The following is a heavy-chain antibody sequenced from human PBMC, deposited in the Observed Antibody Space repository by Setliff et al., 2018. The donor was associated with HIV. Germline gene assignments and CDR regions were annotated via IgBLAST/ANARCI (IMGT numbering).Heavy chain of an antibody. D-gene: IGHD3-10*01. Sequence: VASVKVSCKASGYTFTSYGISWVRQAPGQGLEWMGWISAYNGNTNYAQKLQGRVTMTTDTSTSTAYMELRSLRSDDTAVYYCARPNKPYGSGSYYNGDYYYGMDVWGQGTTVTVSS. V-gene: IGHV1-18*01. CDR2: ISAYNGNT. CDR3: ARPNKPYGSGSYYNGDYYYGMDV. J-gene: IGHJ6*02. CDR1: GYTFTSYG.